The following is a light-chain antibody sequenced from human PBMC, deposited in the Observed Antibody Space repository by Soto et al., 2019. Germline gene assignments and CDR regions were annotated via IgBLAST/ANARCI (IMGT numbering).Light chain of an antibody. CDR1: QGISSA. Sequence: AIQLTQSPSSLSASVGDRVTITCRASQGISSALAWYQQKPGKAPKLLIYDASSLESGVPSRFSGSGSGTDFTLTISSLQPEDYASYFCQQFNSYHTFGPGTKVHIK. CDR3: QQFNSYHT. CDR2: DAS. J-gene: IGKJ3*01. V-gene: IGKV1-13*02.